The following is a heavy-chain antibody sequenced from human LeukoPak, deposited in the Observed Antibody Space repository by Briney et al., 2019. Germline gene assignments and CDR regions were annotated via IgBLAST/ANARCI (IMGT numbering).Heavy chain of an antibody. V-gene: IGHV4-30-2*01. J-gene: IGHJ4*02. Sequence: PSQTLSLTCAVSGGSISSGGYSWSWIRQPPGKGLEWIGYIYHSGSTYYNPSLKSRVTISVDRSKNQFSLKLSSVTAADTAVYYCARGDSSWYADHWGQGTLVTVSS. CDR1: GGSISSGGYS. D-gene: IGHD6-13*01. CDR3: ARGDSSWYADH. CDR2: IYHSGST.